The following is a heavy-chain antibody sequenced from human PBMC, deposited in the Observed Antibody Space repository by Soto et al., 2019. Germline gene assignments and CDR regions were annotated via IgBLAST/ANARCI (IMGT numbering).Heavy chain of an antibody. J-gene: IGHJ5*02. CDR2: IIPIFGTA. D-gene: IGHD2-2*01. Sequence: QVQLVQSGAEVKKPGSSVKVSCKASGGTFSSYAISWVRQAPGQGLEWMGGIIPIFGTANYAQKFQGRVTITADESTSTAYMELSSLRSDDTAVYYCARFSGPAGDNWFDPWGQGTLVTVSS. CDR1: GGTFSSYA. V-gene: IGHV1-69*12. CDR3: ARFSGPAGDNWFDP.